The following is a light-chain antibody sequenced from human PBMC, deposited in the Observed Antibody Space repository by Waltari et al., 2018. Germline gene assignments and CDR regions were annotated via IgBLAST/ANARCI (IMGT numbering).Light chain of an antibody. J-gene: IGKJ1*01. Sequence: EIVLTQSPGTLSLSPGERATLSCRASQSVSKYLAWYQQRPGQAPRLLIYDASIRATGIPDRFSGSGSGTDFSLTISRLEPEDFAVYYCLKYVNLPATFGQGTKVEIK. CDR2: DAS. V-gene: IGKV3-20*01. CDR1: QSVSKY. CDR3: LKYVNLPAT.